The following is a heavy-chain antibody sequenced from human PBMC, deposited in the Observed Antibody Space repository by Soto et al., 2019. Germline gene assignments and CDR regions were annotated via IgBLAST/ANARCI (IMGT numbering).Heavy chain of an antibody. J-gene: IGHJ6*02. V-gene: IGHV1-69*13. D-gene: IGHD4-4*01. CDR1: GGTFSSYA. CDR3: ARTVDTVTRAGYYYYGMDV. CDR2: IIPIFGTA. Sequence: SVKVSCKASGGTFSSYAISWVRQAPGQGLEWMGGIIPIFGTANYAQKFQGRVTITADESTSTAYMELSSLRSEDTAVYYCARTVDTVTRAGYYYYGMDVWGQGTTVTVSS.